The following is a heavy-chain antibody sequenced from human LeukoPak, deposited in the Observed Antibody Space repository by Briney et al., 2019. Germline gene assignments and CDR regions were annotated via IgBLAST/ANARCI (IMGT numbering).Heavy chain of an antibody. CDR2: IYPDDSDT. J-gene: IGHJ4*02. V-gene: IGHV5-51*01. CDR3: ARRGYNTGWFYFDY. D-gene: IGHD3-10*01. Sequence: GESLKISCNASGYNFTDYWIAWVRQMPGPGLESMGIIYPDDSDTRHSPSFLSQVTISADKSHGPAYLNWRSLNAADTAMYYCARRGYNTGWFYFDYWGQGTLVTVSS. CDR1: GYNFTDYW.